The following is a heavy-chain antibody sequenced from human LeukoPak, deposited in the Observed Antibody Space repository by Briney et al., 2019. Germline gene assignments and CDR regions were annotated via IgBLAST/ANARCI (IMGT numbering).Heavy chain of an antibody. J-gene: IGHJ4*02. CDR1: GFTFSSYL. CDR2: IKQDGSEK. D-gene: IGHD3-10*01. Sequence: TGGSLRLSCAASGFTFSSYLTSWVRQAPGKGLEWVANIKQDGSEKYYVDSVKGRFTISRDNAKNSLYLQMNSLRAEDTAVYYCARDWFGELLYPTFDYWGQGTLVTVSS. V-gene: IGHV3-7*01. CDR3: ARDWFGELLYPTFDY.